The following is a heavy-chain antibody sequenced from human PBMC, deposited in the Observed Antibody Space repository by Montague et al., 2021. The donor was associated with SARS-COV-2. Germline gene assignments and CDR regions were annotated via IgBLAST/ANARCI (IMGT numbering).Heavy chain of an antibody. Sequence: SETLSLTCAVYGGPLGDYYWGWIRQSPGNGLEWIGDINHNERTHYSPSLKSRVALSVDKSKNQFSLRLNSVTTADKAVYYCARRPYYYDSSGQFDPWGQGVLVTVSS. CDR3: ARRPYYYDSSGQFDP. D-gene: IGHD3-22*01. V-gene: IGHV4-34*01. J-gene: IGHJ5*02. CDR1: GGPLGDYY. CDR2: INHNERT.